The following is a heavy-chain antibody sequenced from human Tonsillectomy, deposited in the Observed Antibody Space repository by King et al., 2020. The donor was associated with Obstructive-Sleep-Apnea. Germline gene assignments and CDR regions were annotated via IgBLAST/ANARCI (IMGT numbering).Heavy chain of an antibody. V-gene: IGHV4-59*08. CDR1: GGSISSYY. CDR3: ARLRGTEYSATYWYFDL. Sequence: QLQESGPGLVKPSETLSLTCTVSGGSISSYYWNWIRQPPGKGLEWIGYIYYSGSTNYNPPLKSRVTISADTSKNQFSLKLSSVTAADTAVYYCARLRGTEYSATYWYFDLWGRGTLVTVSS. CDR2: IYYSGST. D-gene: IGHD5-12*01. J-gene: IGHJ2*01.